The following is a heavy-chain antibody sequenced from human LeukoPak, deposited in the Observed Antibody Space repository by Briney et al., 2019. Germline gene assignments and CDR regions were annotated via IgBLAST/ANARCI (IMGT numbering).Heavy chain of an antibody. J-gene: IGHJ4*02. D-gene: IGHD3-3*01. CDR2: ISYDGSNK. CDR3: ARDWSGYRGGLDY. CDR1: GFTFSSYA. Sequence: GGSLRLSCAASGFTFSSYAMHWVRQAPGKGLEWVAVISYDGSNKYYADSVKGRFTISRDNPKNTLYLQMNSLRAEDTAVYYCARDWSGYRGGLDYWGQGTLVTVSS. V-gene: IGHV3-30-3*01.